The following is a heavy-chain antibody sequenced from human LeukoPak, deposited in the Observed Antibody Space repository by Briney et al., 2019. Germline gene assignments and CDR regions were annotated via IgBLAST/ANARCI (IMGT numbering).Heavy chain of an antibody. CDR3: ARHPLGSNSWYWSGDY. CDR1: GFTFSTYT. D-gene: IGHD6-13*01. Sequence: GGSLRLSCAASGFTFSTYTMKWVRQAPGKGLQWVSSISSSSSNIYYADSVKGRFTISRDNAKNPLYLQMNSLRAEDTAVYFCARHPLGSNSWYWSGDYWGQGTLVTVSS. V-gene: IGHV3-21*01. CDR2: ISSSSSNI. J-gene: IGHJ4*02.